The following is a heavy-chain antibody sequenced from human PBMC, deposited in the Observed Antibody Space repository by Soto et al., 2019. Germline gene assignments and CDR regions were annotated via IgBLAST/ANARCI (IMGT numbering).Heavy chain of an antibody. J-gene: IGHJ4*02. CDR1: GFTVSSNY. D-gene: IGHD6-19*01. CDR3: ARIYGSGWKIIDY. V-gene: IGHV3-53*02. Sequence: EVQLVETGGGLIQPGGSLRLSCAASGFTVSSNYMSWVRQAPGKGLEWVSVIYSGGSTDYADSVKGRFTISRDNSKNTLYFQMNSLRGEDTAVYYCARIYGSGWKIIDYWGQRTLVTVSS. CDR2: IYSGGST.